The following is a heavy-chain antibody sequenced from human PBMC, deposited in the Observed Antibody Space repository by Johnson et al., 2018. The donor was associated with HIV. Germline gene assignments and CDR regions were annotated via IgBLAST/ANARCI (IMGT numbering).Heavy chain of an antibody. CDR2: INWNGGRT. J-gene: IGHJ3*02. CDR1: GFTFNDYA. Sequence: VQLVESGGGVVRPGESLRLSCAASGFTFNDYAMTWLRQAPGKGLEWVSVINWNGGRTGYADSVKGRFTISRDNAKNSLYLQMNSLRAEDTALYYCASGVGIQLWSSDAFDIWGQGTMVTVSS. D-gene: IGHD5-18*01. CDR3: ASGVGIQLWSSDAFDI. V-gene: IGHV3-20*04.